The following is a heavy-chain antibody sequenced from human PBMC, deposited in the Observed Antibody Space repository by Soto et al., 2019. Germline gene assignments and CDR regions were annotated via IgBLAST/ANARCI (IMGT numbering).Heavy chain of an antibody. CDR2: MNPNSGNT. Sequence: QVQLVQSGAEVKKPGASVKVSCKASGYTFTSYDINWVRQATGQGLEWMGWMNPNSGNTGYAQKFQGRVTLTRNTSIGTAYMELTSLRSEDTAVYYCTRGINNYASREDAFDIRGQGTMVTASS. CDR3: TRGINNYASREDAFDI. J-gene: IGHJ3*02. D-gene: IGHD3-10*01. CDR1: GYTFTSYD. V-gene: IGHV1-8*01.